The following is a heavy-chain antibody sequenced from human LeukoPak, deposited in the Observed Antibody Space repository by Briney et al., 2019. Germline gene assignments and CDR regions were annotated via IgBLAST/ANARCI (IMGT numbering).Heavy chain of an antibody. CDR3: ANYYYGSGSYYTYHY. J-gene: IGHJ4*02. CDR1: GYTFTSYD. V-gene: IGHV1-69*13. CDR2: IIPIFGTA. Sequence: SVKVSCKASGYTFTSYDINWVRQATGQGLEWMGGIIPIFGTANYAQKFQGRVTITADESTSTAYMELSSLRSEDTAVYYCANYYYGSGSYYTYHYWGQGTLVTVSS. D-gene: IGHD3-10*01.